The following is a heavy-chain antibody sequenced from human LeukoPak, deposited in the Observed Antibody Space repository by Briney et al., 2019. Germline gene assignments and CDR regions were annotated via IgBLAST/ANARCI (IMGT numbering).Heavy chain of an antibody. CDR1: GFTFSNAW. Sequence: GSLRLSCAASGFTFSNAWMSWIRQAPGKGLEWVSYISSSGSTIYYADSVKGRFTISRDNAKNSLYLQMNSLRAEDTAVYYCARDAGIAARRYYYYYYMDVWGKGTTVTVSS. D-gene: IGHD6-6*01. CDR2: ISSSGSTI. J-gene: IGHJ6*03. CDR3: ARDAGIAARRYYYYYYMDV. V-gene: IGHV3-11*04.